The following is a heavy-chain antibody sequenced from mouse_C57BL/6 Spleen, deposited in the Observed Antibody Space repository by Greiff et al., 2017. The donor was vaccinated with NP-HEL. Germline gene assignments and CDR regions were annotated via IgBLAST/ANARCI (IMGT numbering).Heavy chain of an antibody. CDR2: FYPGSGSI. Sequence: VKPGASVKLSCTASGYSFTAYTIPWVKQWSGQGLEWIGWFYPGSGSIKYNEKFKDKATLTADKSSSTVYMELSRLTSEDSAVYVCARHEGRAPYAMDYWGQGTSVTVSS. V-gene: IGHV1-62-2*01. J-gene: IGHJ4*01. CDR1: GYSFTAYT. CDR3: ARHEGRAPYAMDY.